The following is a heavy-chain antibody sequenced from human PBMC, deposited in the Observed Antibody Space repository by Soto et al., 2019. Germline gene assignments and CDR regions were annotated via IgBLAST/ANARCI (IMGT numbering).Heavy chain of an antibody. D-gene: IGHD3-9*01. J-gene: IGHJ6*03. CDR1: GFTFSSYG. V-gene: IGHV3-33*01. CDR2: IWYDGSNK. CDR3: ARDVNYDILTGYYSRYYYYMDV. Sequence: GGSLRLSCAASGFTFSSYGVHWVRQAPGKGLEWVAVIWYDGSNKYYADSVKGRFTISRDNSKNTLYLQMNSLRAEDTAVYYCARDVNYDILTGYYSRYYYYMDVWGKGTTVTVSS.